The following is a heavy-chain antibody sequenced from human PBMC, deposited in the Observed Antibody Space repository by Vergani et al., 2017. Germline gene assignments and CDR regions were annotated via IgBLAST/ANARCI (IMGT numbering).Heavy chain of an antibody. V-gene: IGHV5-51*01. D-gene: IGHD2-2*01. CDR2: IDPGDSDT. J-gene: IGHJ6*03. CDR3: ARLPIISAARPSYYYYYMDV. Sequence: EVQLVQSGAEVKKPGESLKISCKGSGYSFTSYWIGWVRQMPGKGLEWMGIIDPGDSDTRYSPSFQGQVTISADKSISTAYLQWSSLKASDTAMYYCARLPIISAARPSYYYYYMDVWGKGTTVTVSS. CDR1: GYSFTSYW.